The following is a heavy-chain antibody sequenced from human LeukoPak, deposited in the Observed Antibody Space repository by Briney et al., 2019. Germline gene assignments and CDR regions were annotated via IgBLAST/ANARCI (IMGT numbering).Heavy chain of an antibody. J-gene: IGHJ4*02. CDR2: ISSSSSYI. CDR1: GFTFSSYS. V-gene: IGHV3-21*01. Sequence: GGSLRLSCAASGFTFSSYSMNWVRQAPGKGLEWVSFISSSSSYIYYADSVRGRFTISRDNAKNSLQLQMNSLRAEDTAVYYCARGEWSSSPFDYWGQGTLVTVSS. CDR3: ARGEWSSSPFDY. D-gene: IGHD6-6*01.